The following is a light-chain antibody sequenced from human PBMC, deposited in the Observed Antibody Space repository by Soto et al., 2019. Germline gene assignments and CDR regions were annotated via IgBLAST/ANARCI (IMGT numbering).Light chain of an antibody. V-gene: IGKV3-11*01. CDR2: DGS. Sequence: EIVLTQSQATLSLSPGERATLSCRASQSVSSYLAWYQQKPGQAPRLLIYDGSNRATGIPARFSGSGSGKDFTLPISSLEPEDFAVYYCQQRSNWPLTFGQGTKVEIK. CDR1: QSVSSY. CDR3: QQRSNWPLT. J-gene: IGKJ1*01.